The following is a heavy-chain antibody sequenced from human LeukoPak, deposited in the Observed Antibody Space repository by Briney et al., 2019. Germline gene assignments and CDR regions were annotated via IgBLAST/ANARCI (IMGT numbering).Heavy chain of an antibody. CDR1: GGSFSGYY. CDR2: INHSGST. D-gene: IGHD3-16*02. Sequence: SETLSLTCAVYGGSFSGYYWSWIRQPPGKGPEWIGEINHSGSTNYNPSLKSRVTISVDTSKNQFSLKLSSVTAADTAVYYCARVVVWGSYRYHYYMDVWGKGTTVTVSS. CDR3: ARVVVWGSYRYHYYMDV. J-gene: IGHJ6*03. V-gene: IGHV4-34*01.